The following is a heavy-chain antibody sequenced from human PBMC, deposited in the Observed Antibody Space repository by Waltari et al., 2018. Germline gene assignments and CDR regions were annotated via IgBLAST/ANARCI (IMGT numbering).Heavy chain of an antibody. CDR1: GFTIGKTP. CDR2: IYINDDT. J-gene: IGHJ5*02. Sequence: EVQLLESGGDLVQPGGSLRLSCVAYGFTIGKTPMGWVLQAPGKGLEWVSIIYINDDTAYADSVTGRFTISKDTSRNTLYLHMHSLRLEDTAVYFCAKGGLAEAAGGRWTGWFGPWGQGTRVTVSA. CDR3: AKGGLAEAAGGRWTGWFGP. D-gene: IGHD2-15*01. V-gene: IGHV3-23*03.